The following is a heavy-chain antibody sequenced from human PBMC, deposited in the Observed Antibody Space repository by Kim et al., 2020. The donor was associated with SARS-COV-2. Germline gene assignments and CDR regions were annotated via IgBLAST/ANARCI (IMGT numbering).Heavy chain of an antibody. CDR1: GYTFTSYA. D-gene: IGHD2-2*01. CDR3: ARPIVPAATRLGYYGMDV. V-gene: IGHV7-4-1*02. CDR2: INTNTGNP. J-gene: IGHJ6*02. Sequence: ASVKVSCKASGYTFTSYAMNWVRQAPGQGLEWMGWINTNTGNPTYAQGFTGRFVFSLDTSVSTAYLQISSLKAEDTAVYYCARPIVPAATRLGYYGMDVWGQGTTVTVSS.